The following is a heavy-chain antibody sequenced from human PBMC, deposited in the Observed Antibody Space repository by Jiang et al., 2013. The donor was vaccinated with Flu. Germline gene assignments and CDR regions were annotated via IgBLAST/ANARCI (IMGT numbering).Heavy chain of an antibody. CDR2: IDPSDSYT. J-gene: IGHJ6*03. Sequence: EVKKPGESLRISCKGSGYSFTSYWISWVRQMPGKGLEWMGRIDPSDSYTNYSPSFQGHVTISADKSISTAYLQWSSLKASDTAMYYCARLHGCSSTSCPPNYYYMDVWGKGTTVTVSS. CDR1: GYSFTSYW. CDR3: ARLHGCSSTSCPPNYYYMDV. V-gene: IGHV5-10-1*01. D-gene: IGHD2-2*01.